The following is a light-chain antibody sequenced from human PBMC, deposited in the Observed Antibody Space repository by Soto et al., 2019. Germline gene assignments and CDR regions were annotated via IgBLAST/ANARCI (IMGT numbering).Light chain of an antibody. CDR2: WAS. Sequence: DVVMTQSPESLAVSLGESATINCRSSQSVLYSSSNKNYLAWYQQKPGQPPKLLIYWASTRESGVPDRFSGSGSGTDFTLTISSLQAEDVAVYYCQQYYSTLWTFGQGTKVDI. CDR1: QSVLYSSSNKNY. J-gene: IGKJ1*01. CDR3: QQYYSTLWT. V-gene: IGKV4-1*01.